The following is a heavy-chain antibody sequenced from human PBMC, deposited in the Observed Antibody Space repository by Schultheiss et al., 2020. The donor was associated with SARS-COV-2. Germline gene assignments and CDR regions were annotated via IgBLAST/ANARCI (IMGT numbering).Heavy chain of an antibody. D-gene: IGHD3-10*01. V-gene: IGHV3-11*01. CDR1: GFTFSDYY. Sequence: GGSLRLSCAASGFTFSDYYMSWIRQAPGKGLEWVSYISSSGSTIYYADSVKGRFTISRDNSKNTLYLQMDSLRAEDTAVYYCARVGEGTLGDYYYYGMDVWGQGTTVTVSS. J-gene: IGHJ6*02. CDR3: ARVGEGTLGDYYYYGMDV. CDR2: ISSSGSTI.